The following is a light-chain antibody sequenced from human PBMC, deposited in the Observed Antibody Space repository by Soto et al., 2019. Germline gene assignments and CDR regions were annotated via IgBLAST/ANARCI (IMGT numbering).Light chain of an antibody. CDR1: QSISSNY. V-gene: IGKV3-20*01. J-gene: IGKJ4*01. CDR2: GAS. Sequence: EIVLTQSPDTLSLSPGERATLSCRASQSISSNYLVWYQQKPGQAPRLLIYGASSRAAGFPDRFSGSGSGTDFTLTISRLEPEDFAVYYCQQYGSSPLTFGGGTKVEIK. CDR3: QQYGSSPLT.